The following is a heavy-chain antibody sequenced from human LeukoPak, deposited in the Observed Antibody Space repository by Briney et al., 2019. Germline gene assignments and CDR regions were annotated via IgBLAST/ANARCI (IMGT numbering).Heavy chain of an antibody. D-gene: IGHD6-13*01. CDR3: ARSDGYGLAGI. J-gene: IGHJ3*02. V-gene: IGHV4-39*07. CDR2: IYSSGST. Sequence: SETLPLTCRVSGASINSGSNYWGWIRQPPGKTLEWIGSIYSSGSTYYNPSLKSRVIIMIDTPKNHFSPILSSVTAADTAVYYCARSDGYGLAGIWGQGTMVTVSS. CDR1: GASINSGSNY.